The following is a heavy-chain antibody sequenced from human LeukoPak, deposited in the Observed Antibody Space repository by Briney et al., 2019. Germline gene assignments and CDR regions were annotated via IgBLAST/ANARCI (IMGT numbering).Heavy chain of an antibody. D-gene: IGHD6-6*01. Sequence: SETLSLTCAVYGGSFSGYYWSWIRQPPGKGLEWIGEINHSGSTNYNPSLKSRVTISVDTSKNQFSLKLSSVTAADTAVYYCARGLAARYYYYYYMDVWGKGTTVTVSS. V-gene: IGHV4-34*01. CDR1: GGSFSGYY. J-gene: IGHJ6*03. CDR2: INHSGST. CDR3: ARGLAARYYYYYYMDV.